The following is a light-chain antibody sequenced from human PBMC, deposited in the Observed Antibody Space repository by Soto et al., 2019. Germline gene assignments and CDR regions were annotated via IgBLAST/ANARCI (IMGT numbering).Light chain of an antibody. CDR3: SSYTSSSSVL. CDR2: DVS. CDR1: SSDVGGYNY. J-gene: IGLJ2*01. Sequence: QSALTQPASVSGSPGQSITISCTGTSSDVGGYNYVSWYQQHPGKAPKLMIYDVSYRPSGVSNRFSGSKSGNTASLTISGLQAEDEADYYCSSYTSSSSVLFGAGTKLTVL. V-gene: IGLV2-14*01.